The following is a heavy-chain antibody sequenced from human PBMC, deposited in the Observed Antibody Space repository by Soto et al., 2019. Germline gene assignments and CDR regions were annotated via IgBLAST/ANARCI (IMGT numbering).Heavy chain of an antibody. CDR1: GGSFSGYY. V-gene: IGHV4-34*01. Sequence: QVQLQQWGAGLLKPSETLSLTCAVYGGSFSGYYWSWIRQPPGKGLEWIGEINHSGSTSYNPSLQMRVTISVDTSKNQFSLKLSSVTAADTAVDYCAGENDYGDTNWFDPWGQGTLVTVSS. J-gene: IGHJ5*02. CDR2: INHSGST. D-gene: IGHD4-17*01. CDR3: AGENDYGDTNWFDP.